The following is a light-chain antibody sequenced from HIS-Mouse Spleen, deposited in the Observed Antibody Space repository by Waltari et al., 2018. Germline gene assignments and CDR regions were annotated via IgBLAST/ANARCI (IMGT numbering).Light chain of an antibody. CDR2: SYN. V-gene: IGLV1-44*01. J-gene: IGLJ2*01. Sequence: QSVLTQPPSASGTPGQRVTISCSGSSSNIGSNTVNWYQQLPGTAPQLLIYSYNQRPSGVPDRFSGSKSGTSASLAISGLQSEDEADYYCAAWDDSLNGVVFGGGTKLTVL. CDR3: AAWDDSLNGVV. CDR1: SSNIGSNT.